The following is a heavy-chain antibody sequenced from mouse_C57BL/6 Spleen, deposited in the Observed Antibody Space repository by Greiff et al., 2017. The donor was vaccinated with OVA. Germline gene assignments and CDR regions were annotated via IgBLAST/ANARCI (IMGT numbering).Heavy chain of an antibody. Sequence: QVQLQQSGAELMKPGASVKLSCKATGYTFPGYWIEWVKQRPGHGLEWIGEILPGSGSTNYNEKFKGKATFTADTSSNTAYMQLSSLTTEDSAIYYCARGRGYYLYYAMDYWGQGTSVTVSS. CDR2: ILPGSGST. V-gene: IGHV1-9*01. CDR3: ARGRGYYLYYAMDY. CDR1: GYTFPGYW. J-gene: IGHJ4*01. D-gene: IGHD2-3*01.